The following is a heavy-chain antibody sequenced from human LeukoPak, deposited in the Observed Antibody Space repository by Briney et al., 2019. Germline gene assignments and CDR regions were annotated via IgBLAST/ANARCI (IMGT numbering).Heavy chain of an antibody. J-gene: IGHJ4*02. CDR2: ITGSSSYI. CDR1: GFTFSTYY. CDR3: ARAGALGSCSGTSCPCDY. V-gene: IGHV3-21*01. Sequence: PGGSLRLSCAASGFTFSTYYMNWVRQAPGKGLEWVSFITGSSSYIYYTDSVKGRFTISRDNAKNSLYLQMNSLRAEDTAIYYCARAGALGSCSGTSCPCDYWGQGTLVTVSS. D-gene: IGHD2-2*01.